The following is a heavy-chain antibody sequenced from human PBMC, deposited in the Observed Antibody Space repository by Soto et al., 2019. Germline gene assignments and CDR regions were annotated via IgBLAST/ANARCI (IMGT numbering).Heavy chain of an antibody. CDR1: GFTFSSYG. J-gene: IGHJ1*01. D-gene: IGHD4-17*01. V-gene: IGHV3-30*18. CDR3: ANLYGDYAEYFQH. CDR2: ISYDGSNK. Sequence: QVQLVESGGGVVQPGRSLRLSCAASGFTFSSYGMHWVRQAPGKGLEWVAVISYDGSNKYYADSVKGRFTISRDNSKNTLYLQMNSLRAEDTAVYYCANLYGDYAEYFQHWGQGTLVTVSS.